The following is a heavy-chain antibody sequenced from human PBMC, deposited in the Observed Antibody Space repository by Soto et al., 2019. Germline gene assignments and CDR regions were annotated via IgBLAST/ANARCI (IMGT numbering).Heavy chain of an antibody. CDR2: IKQDGSEK. Sequence: GGSLRLSCAASGFTFSSYWMSWVRQAPGKGLEWVANIKQDGSEKYYVDSVKGRFTISRDNAKNSLYLQMNSLRAEDTAVYYCARVPEPPSPYYDFWTTPYYYYYMDVWGKGTTVTVSS. V-gene: IGHV3-7*01. D-gene: IGHD3-3*01. J-gene: IGHJ6*03. CDR1: GFTFSSYW. CDR3: ARVPEPPSPYYDFWTTPYYYYYMDV.